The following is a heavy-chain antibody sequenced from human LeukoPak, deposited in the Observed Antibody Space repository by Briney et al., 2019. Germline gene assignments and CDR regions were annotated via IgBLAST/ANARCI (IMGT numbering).Heavy chain of an antibody. CDR1: GGSISSYY. D-gene: IGHD5-24*01. V-gene: IGHV4-4*07. CDR3: ARFLREMATIANWYFDL. Sequence: SETLSLTCTVSGGSISSYYWSWIRQPAGKGLEWIGRIYTSGSTNYNPSLKSRVTISVDTSKNQFSLKLSSVTAADTAVYYCARFLREMATIANWYFDLWGRGTLVTVSS. J-gene: IGHJ2*01. CDR2: IYTSGST.